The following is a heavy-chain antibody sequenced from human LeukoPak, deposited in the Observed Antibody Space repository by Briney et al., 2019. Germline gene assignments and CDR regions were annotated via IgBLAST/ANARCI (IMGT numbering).Heavy chain of an antibody. CDR2: IFGSGGSA. J-gene: IGHJ3*01. CDR3: ARRPRDTSGYYLGAFHD. D-gene: IGHD3-22*01. CDR1: GFTFSSYA. Sequence: GGSLRLSCTASGFTFSSYAMYWVRQSPGKGLEWVSGIFGSGGSAHYADSVKGRFTISRDNSQNTVYLQMNSLRAEDTAVYFCARRPRDTSGYYLGAFHDWGQGTTVTVSS. V-gene: IGHV3-23*01.